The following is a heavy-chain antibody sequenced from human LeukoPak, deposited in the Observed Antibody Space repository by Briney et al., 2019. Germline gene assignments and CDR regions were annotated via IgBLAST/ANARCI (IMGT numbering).Heavy chain of an antibody. D-gene: IGHD3-3*01. V-gene: IGHV3-48*01. CDR2: ISSSSSTI. J-gene: IGHJ5*02. CDR3: ASVPFWSGTSEFDR. Sequence: GGSLRLSCAASGFTFSSYSMNWVRQAPGKGLEWVSYISSSSSTIYYADSVKGRFTISRDNAKNSLYLQMNSLRAEDTAVYYCASVPFWSGTSEFDRWGQGTLVTVSS. CDR1: GFTFSSYS.